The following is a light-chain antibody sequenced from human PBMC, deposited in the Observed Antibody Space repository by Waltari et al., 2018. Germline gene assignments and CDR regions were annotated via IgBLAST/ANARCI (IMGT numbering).Light chain of an antibody. CDR1: QSVGKSY. Sequence: RAGQSVGKSYLDWYQQKPGQAPRLLIYKVFSRDTGVPDRFSGSGSGTDFTLTISSVEPEDFGAYYCQQHTPSPLTFGQGTKVEIK. J-gene: IGKJ4*01. CDR2: KVF. CDR3: QQHTPSPLT. V-gene: IGKV3D-20*02.